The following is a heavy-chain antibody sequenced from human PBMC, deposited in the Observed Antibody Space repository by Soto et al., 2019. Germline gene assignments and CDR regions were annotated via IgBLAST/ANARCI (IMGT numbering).Heavy chain of an antibody. CDR3: AREYYGLLTGYYNDF. CDR1: GFPFNTYW. D-gene: IGHD3-9*01. CDR2: ISGDGSTT. V-gene: IGHV3-74*01. J-gene: IGHJ4*02. Sequence: QLLESGGGLVQPGGSLRLSCAASGFPFNTYWMHWVRHTPGKGLDWVSRISGDGSTTYYADSVTGRFTVSRDNAKNTLYLHMSGLRVEDTAVYFCAREYYGLLTGYYNDFWGQGTLVSVSS.